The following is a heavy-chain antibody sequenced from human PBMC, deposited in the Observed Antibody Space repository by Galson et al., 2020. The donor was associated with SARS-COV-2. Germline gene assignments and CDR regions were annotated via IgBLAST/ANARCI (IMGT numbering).Heavy chain of an antibody. Sequence: GGSLRLSCAASGFTFSSYAMHWVRQAPGKGLEWVAVISYDGSNKYYADSVKGRFTISRDNSKNTLYLQMNSLRAEDTAMYYCARPYSGSYHAYFDYWGQGTLVTVSS. CDR3: ARPYSGSYHAYFDY. CDR2: ISYDGSNK. CDR1: GFTFSSYA. J-gene: IGHJ4*02. V-gene: IGHV3-30*04. D-gene: IGHD1-26*01.